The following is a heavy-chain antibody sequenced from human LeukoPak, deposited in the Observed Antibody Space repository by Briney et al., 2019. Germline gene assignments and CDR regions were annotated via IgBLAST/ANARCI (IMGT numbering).Heavy chain of an antibody. CDR2: IKQDGSEK. D-gene: IGHD3-22*01. CDR3: ARVCYYDSSGYAP. CDR1: GFTFSSYW. Sequence: GGSLRLSCAASGFTFSSYWMSWVRQAPGKGLEWVANIKQDGSEKYYVDSVKGRFTISRDNAKNSLYLQMNSLRAEDTAVYYCARVCYYDSSGYAPWGQGTLVTVSS. V-gene: IGHV3-7*03. J-gene: IGHJ5*02.